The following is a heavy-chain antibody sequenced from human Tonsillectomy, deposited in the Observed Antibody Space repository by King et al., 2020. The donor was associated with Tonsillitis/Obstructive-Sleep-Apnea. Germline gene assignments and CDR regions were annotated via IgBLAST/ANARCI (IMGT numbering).Heavy chain of an antibody. CDR3: ARPSGERCSSTSCYSWYFDV. CDR1: GFTFSDYA. V-gene: IGHV3-30*04. Sequence: VQLVESGGGVVQPGRSLRLSCAASGFTFSDYAMHWVRQAPGKGLEWVAVISYDGSNKYYADSVKGRFTISRDTSKNTLYLQMNSLRAEDTAVYYCARPSGERCSSTSCYSWYFDVWGRGTLVTVSS. CDR2: ISYDGSNK. D-gene: IGHD2-2*01. J-gene: IGHJ2*01.